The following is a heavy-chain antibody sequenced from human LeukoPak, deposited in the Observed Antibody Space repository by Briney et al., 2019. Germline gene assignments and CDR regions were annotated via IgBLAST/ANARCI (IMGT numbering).Heavy chain of an antibody. CDR2: IYYSGST. CDR1: GGSISSGGYY. J-gene: IGHJ4*02. D-gene: IGHD3-10*01. Sequence: SETLSLTCTVSGGSISSGGYYWSWIRQHPGKGLEWIGYIYYSGSTYYNPSLKSRVTISVDTSKNQFSLKLSSVTAADTAVYYCARDFEGEYYFDYWGREPWSPSPQ. CDR3: ARDFEGEYYFDY. V-gene: IGHV4-31*03.